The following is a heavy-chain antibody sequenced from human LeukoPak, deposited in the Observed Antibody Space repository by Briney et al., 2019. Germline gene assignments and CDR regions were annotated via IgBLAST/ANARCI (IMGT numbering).Heavy chain of an antibody. CDR3: ARDLRYYYDSSGYYRPYYYYYMDV. CDR2: INPNSGGT. J-gene: IGHJ6*03. V-gene: IGHV1-2*02. CDR1: GYTFTGYY. Sequence: ASVEVSCKASGYTFTGYYMHWVRQAPGQGLEWMGWINPNSGGTNYAQKFQGRVTMTRDTSISTAYMELSRLRSDDTAVYYCARDLRYYYDSSGYYRPYYYYYMDVWGKGTTVTISS. D-gene: IGHD3-22*01.